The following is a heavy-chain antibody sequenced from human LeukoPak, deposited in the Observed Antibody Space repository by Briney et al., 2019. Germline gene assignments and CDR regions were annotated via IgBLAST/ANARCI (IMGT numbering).Heavy chain of an antibody. CDR2: ISGSGDNT. CDR3: AKEEGRFSENYFDY. V-gene: IGHV3-23*01. CDR1: GFTFSSYA. Sequence: SGGSLRLSCVVSGFTFSSYAMSWVRQAPGKGLEWVSGISGSGDNTYYADPVKGRFTIFRDNSKNTLYLQMNSLRAEDTAVYYCAKEEGRFSENYFDYWGQGTLVTVSS. J-gene: IGHJ4*02. D-gene: IGHD3-3*01.